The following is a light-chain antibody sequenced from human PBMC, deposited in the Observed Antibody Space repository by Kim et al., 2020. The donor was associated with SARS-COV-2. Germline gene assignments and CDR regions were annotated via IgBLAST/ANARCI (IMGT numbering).Light chain of an antibody. CDR2: GKN. V-gene: IGLV3-19*01. Sequence: GQTVRITCQGDSLRSSYASWYQQKPGQAPVLVIYGKNNRPSGIPDRFSGSSSGNTASLTITGAQAEDEADYYCNSRDSSGNHRVVFGGGTQLTVL. CDR3: NSRDSSGNHRVV. J-gene: IGLJ2*01. CDR1: SLRSSY.